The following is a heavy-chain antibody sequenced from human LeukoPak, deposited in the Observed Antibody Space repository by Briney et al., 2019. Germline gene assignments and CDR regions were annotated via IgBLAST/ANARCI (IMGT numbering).Heavy chain of an antibody. J-gene: IGHJ4*02. CDR3: ARDEPSYDSSGYYPLDY. CDR1: GGTFSSDA. V-gene: IGHV1-69*13. CDR2: IIPIFGTA. D-gene: IGHD3-22*01. Sequence: SVKVSCKASGGTFSSDAISWVRQAPGQGLEWMGGIIPIFGTANYAQKFQGRVTITADESTSTAYMELSSLRSEDTAVYYCARDEPSYDSSGYYPLDYWGQGTLVTVSS.